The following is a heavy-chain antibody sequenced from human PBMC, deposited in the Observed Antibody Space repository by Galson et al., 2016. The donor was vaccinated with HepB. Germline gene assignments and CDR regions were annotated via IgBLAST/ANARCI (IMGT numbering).Heavy chain of an antibody. CDR2: TWYDGSDE. V-gene: IGHV3-33*01. CDR1: GFTFSGFG. J-gene: IGHJ5*02. CDR3: ARPSYSSSWDGGHWFDP. D-gene: IGHD6-13*01. Sequence: SLRLSCAASGFTFSGFGMHWVRQAPGKGLEWVAITWYDGSDERYADSVRGRFTISRDNSKNTLYLYMNNLRAEDTAVYYCARPSYSSSWDGGHWFDPWGQGILVTVSS.